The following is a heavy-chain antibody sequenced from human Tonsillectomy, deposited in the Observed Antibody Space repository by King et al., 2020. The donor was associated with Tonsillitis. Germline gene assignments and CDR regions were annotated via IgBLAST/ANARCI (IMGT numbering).Heavy chain of an antibody. CDR1: GYTFTNYD. Sequence: VQLVESGAEVKKPGASVKVSCEASGYTFTNYDINWVRQAPGQGLEWMGWMNPNSGNAGYAQKIQGRVTMTRNTSISTDYMEMSSLRSEDTAVYYCARVSWVEADDYWGQGTLVTVSS. CDR3: ARVSWVEADDY. J-gene: IGHJ4*02. CDR2: MNPNSGNA. D-gene: IGHD2-15*01. V-gene: IGHV1-8*01.